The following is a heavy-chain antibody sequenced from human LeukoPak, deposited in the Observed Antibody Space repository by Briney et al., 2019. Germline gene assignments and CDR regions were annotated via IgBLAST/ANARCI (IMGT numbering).Heavy chain of an antibody. CDR2: FDPEDGET. D-gene: IGHD2-2*01. V-gene: IGHV1-24*01. CDR3: ARGTSHITEAYFQH. J-gene: IGHJ1*01. Sequence: ASVKVSCKVSGYTLTELSMHWVRQAPGKGLEWMGGFDPEDGETIYAQKFQGRVTMTRDTSTSTVYMELSSLRSEDTAVYYCARGTSHITEAYFQHWGQGTLVTVSS. CDR1: GYTLTELS.